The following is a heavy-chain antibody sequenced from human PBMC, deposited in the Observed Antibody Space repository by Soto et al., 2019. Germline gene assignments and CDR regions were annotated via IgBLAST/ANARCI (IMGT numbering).Heavy chain of an antibody. V-gene: IGHV3-30*18. CDR1: GFTCSSYG. CDR2: ISYDGSNK. D-gene: IGHD2-2*01. CDR3: AKESCSSTSCYEGRGNFDY. Sequence: QVQLVESGVGVVQPGRSLRLSCAASGFTCSSYGMHWVRQAPGKGLEWVAVISYDGSNKYYADSVKGLFTISRDNSKNTLYLQMNSRRTEDTAVYYCAKESCSSTSCYEGRGNFDYWVQGTLVTVSS. J-gene: IGHJ4*02.